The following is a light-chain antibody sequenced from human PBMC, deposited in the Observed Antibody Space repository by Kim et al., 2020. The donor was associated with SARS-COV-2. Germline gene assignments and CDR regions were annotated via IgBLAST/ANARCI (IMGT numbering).Light chain of an antibody. CDR3: QQYNEWRRT. CDR1: HSISRN. Sequence: DTVLTQSPATLSVPPGERATLSCRAGHSISRNLAWYQQKPGQAPRLVIYRASTRPTDVPARFTGSGSGTEFTLTINNVQSEDSAIYYCQQYNEWRRTFGQGTKVDIK. CDR2: RAS. V-gene: IGKV3-15*01. J-gene: IGKJ1*01.